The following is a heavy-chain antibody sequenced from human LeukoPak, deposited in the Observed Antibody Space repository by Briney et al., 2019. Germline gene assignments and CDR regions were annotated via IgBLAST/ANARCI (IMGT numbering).Heavy chain of an antibody. CDR3: ARGVGDSSSWYHPDALDI. D-gene: IGHD6-13*01. V-gene: IGHV4-59*01. Sequence: SETLSLTCTVSGGSISSYYWSWIRQPPGKGLEWIGYIYYSGSTNYNPSLKSRVTISVDTSKNQFSLKLSSVTAADTAVYYCARGVGDSSSWYHPDALDIWGQGTMVTVSS. CDR1: GGSISSYY. CDR2: IYYSGST. J-gene: IGHJ3*02.